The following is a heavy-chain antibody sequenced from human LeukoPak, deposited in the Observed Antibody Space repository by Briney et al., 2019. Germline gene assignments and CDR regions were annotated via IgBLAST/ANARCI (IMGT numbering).Heavy chain of an antibody. CDR2: ISYDGSNK. CDR1: GFTFSSYA. CDR3: ARDPLDSSSYYFDY. V-gene: IGHV3-30-3*01. J-gene: IGHJ4*02. Sequence: GGSLRLSCAASGFTFSSYAMRWVRQAPGKGLEWVAVISYDGSNKYYADSVKGRFTISRDNSKNTLYLQMNSLRAEDTAVYYCARDPLDSSSYYFDYWGQGTLVTVSS. D-gene: IGHD6-6*01.